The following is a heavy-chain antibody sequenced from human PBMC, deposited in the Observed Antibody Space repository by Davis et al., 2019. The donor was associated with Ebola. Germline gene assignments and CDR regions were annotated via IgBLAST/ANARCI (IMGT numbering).Heavy chain of an antibody. CDR1: GYTFTSYG. CDR2: ISAYNGNT. Sequence: ASVKVSCKASGYTFTSYGISWVRQAPGQGLEWMGWISAYNGNTNYAQKLQGRVTITTDTSTSTAYMELRSLRSDDTAVYYCARGSFAVGARYGEGDYWGQGTLVTVSS. V-gene: IGHV1-18*01. J-gene: IGHJ4*02. CDR3: ARGSFAVGARYGEGDY. D-gene: IGHD1-26*01.